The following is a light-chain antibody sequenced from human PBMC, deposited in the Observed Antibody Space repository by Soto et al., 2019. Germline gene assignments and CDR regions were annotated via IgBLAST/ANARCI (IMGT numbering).Light chain of an antibody. V-gene: IGKV1-39*01. CDR3: QQSFSFFIT. Sequence: IQMTQSPSSLSAFVGDRVTITCRASQSISTYLNWYQQKPGKAPNLLIYAASTLQSGVPSRFSGSGSGTDFTLTISSLHPEDSATYYCQQSFSFFITFGQGTRLEIK. J-gene: IGKJ5*01. CDR2: AAS. CDR1: QSISTY.